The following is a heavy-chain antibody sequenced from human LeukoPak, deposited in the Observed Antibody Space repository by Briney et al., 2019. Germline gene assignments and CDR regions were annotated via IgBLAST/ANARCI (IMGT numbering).Heavy chain of an antibody. D-gene: IGHD1-7*01. Sequence: GRSLRLSCAASGFTFDDYAMHWVRQAPGKGLEWVSGISWNSGSIGYADSVKGRFTISRDNAENSLYLQMDSLRVDDTAVYYCARLGGETTRFDLWGQGALVTVSS. J-gene: IGHJ5*02. CDR3: ARLGGETTRFDL. CDR1: GFTFDDYA. CDR2: ISWNSGSI. V-gene: IGHV3-9*01.